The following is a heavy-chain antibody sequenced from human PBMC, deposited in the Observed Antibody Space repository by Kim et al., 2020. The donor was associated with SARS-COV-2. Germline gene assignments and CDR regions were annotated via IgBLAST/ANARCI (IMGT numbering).Heavy chain of an antibody. J-gene: IGHJ6*02. CDR1: GFTFTTYA. V-gene: IGHV3-23*01. CDR3: ARLAYCSGDCYSAYFFGMDV. CDR2: LSGSTGRT. Sequence: GGSLRLSCAATGFTFTTYAMTWVRHAPGMGLECVSTLSGSTGRTYYADSVKGRFTISRDNSRDTLYLEMNRLRAEDTAVYYCARLAYCSGDCYSAYFFGMDVWGRGTTVTVSS. D-gene: IGHD2-21*02.